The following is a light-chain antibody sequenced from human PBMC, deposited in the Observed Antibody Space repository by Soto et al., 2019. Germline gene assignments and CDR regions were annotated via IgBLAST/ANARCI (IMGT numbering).Light chain of an antibody. CDR2: EVN. CDR3: SSYSSNNILSYV. J-gene: IGLJ1*01. Sequence: QSALTQPPSASGSPGQSVTISCTGSSNDVGGYNYVSWYQQHPGKAPKLMIYEVNNRPSGVSDRFSGSRSANTASLTISGLQAQDEADYYCSSYSSNNILSYVFGTGTKLTVL. CDR1: SNDVGGYNY. V-gene: IGLV2-14*01.